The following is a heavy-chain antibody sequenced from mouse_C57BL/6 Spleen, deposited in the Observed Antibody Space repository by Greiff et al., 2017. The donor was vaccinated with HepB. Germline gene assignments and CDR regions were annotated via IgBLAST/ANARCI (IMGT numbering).Heavy chain of an antibody. CDR3: ARWDYYGSSPYYAMDY. CDR2: IYPGSGNT. J-gene: IGHJ4*01. CDR1: GYTFTDYY. Sequence: VQLQQSGPELVKPGASVKISCKASGYTFTDYYINWVKQRPGQGLEWIGWIYPGSGNTKYNEKFKGKATLTVDTSSSTAYMQLSSLTSEDSAVYFCARWDYYGSSPYYAMDYWGQGTSVTVSS. V-gene: IGHV1-84*01. D-gene: IGHD1-1*01.